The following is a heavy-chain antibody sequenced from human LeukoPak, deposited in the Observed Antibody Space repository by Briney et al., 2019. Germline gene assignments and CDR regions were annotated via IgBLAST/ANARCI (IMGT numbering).Heavy chain of an antibody. CDR1: GGTFSSYA. Sequence: SVKVSCKASGGTFSSYAISWLRQAPGQGLEWMGGIIPTFGTANYAQKFQGRVTMNADESTSTAYMELRSLRSDDTAVYYCARDGTVVVPDEDWFDPWGQGTLVTVSS. V-gene: IGHV1-69*01. CDR3: ARDGTVVVPDEDWFDP. D-gene: IGHD2-2*01. J-gene: IGHJ5*02. CDR2: IIPTFGTA.